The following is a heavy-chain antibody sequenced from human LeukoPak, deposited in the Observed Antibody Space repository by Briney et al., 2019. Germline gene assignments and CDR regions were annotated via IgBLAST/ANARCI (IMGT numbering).Heavy chain of an antibody. CDR3: ARRPIGRGFGEFYFDY. CDR1: GGSISSSSYY. J-gene: IGHJ4*02. V-gene: IGHV4-39*01. D-gene: IGHD3-10*01. CDR2: MYYSGST. Sequence: PSETLSLTCTVSGGSISSSSYYWGWIRQPPGKGLEWIGSMYYSGSTYYNPSLKSRVTISVDTSKNQFSLNLNSVTAADTAVHYCARRPIGRGFGEFYFDYWGQGTLVTVSS.